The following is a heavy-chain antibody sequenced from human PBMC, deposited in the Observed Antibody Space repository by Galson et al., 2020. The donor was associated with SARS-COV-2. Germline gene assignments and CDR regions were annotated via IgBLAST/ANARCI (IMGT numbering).Heavy chain of an antibody. D-gene: IGHD5-12*01. V-gene: IGHV4-34*01. J-gene: IGHJ4*02. CDR3: ARVGDGYNSGFDY. Sequence: SETLSLTCAVYGGSFSGYYWTWIRQPPGTGLEWIGEINHSGSTNYNPSLKSRVTMSVDTTKNQVSLKLNSVTAADTSMYYCARVGDGYNSGFDYWGQGTLVTVSS. CDR1: GGSFSGYY. CDR2: INHSGST.